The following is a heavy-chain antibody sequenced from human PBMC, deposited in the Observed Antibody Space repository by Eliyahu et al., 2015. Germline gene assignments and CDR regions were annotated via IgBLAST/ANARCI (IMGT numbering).Heavy chain of an antibody. CDR3: TRASQDRNSPATPFDY. V-gene: IGHV1-69*06. D-gene: IGHD1-14*01. CDR1: XGXFXNYG. J-gene: IGHJ4*02. CDR2: IIPIFAKP. Sequence: QVQLVQSGAEVKKPGSSVRVSCKASXGXFXNYGINWVRQAPGQGXEWMGGIIPIFAKPNYAQKFQGRVSIIADMSTSTVYMDLSRLSYGDTAIYYCTRASQDRNSPATPFDYWGQGTLVTVSS.